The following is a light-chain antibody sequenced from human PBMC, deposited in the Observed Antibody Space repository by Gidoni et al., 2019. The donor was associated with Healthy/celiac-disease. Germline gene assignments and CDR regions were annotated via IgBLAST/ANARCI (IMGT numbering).Light chain of an antibody. CDR2: CAS. Sequence: EIVMTQSPATLSVSPGERATLSCRASQSVSSNLAWYQQKPGQAPRLLIYCASTRATGIPARFSGSGSVTEFTLTISSRQSEDFAVYYCQQYNNWPPLFGQGTKLEIK. J-gene: IGKJ2*01. CDR1: QSVSSN. V-gene: IGKV3-15*01. CDR3: QQYNNWPPL.